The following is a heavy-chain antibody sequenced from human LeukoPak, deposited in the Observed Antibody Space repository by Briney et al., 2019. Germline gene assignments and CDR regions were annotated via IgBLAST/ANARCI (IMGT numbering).Heavy chain of an antibody. D-gene: IGHD2-15*01. CDR2: INPNSGGT. Sequence: ASVKVSCKASGYTFTGYYMHWVRQAPGQGLEWMGWINPNSGGTNYAQKFQGRVTMTRDTSISTAYMELSRLRSDDTAVYYCARRVRYCSGGSCYFWFDPWGQGTLVTVSS. J-gene: IGHJ5*02. CDR1: GYTFTGYY. V-gene: IGHV1-2*02. CDR3: ARRVRYCSGGSCYFWFDP.